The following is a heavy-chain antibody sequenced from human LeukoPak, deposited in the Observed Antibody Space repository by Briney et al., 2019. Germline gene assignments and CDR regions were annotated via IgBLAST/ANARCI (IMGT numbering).Heavy chain of an antibody. Sequence: GESLKISCKGSGYSFTSYWIGWVRRMPGKGLEWMGTIYPGDSDTRYSPSFQGQVTISADKSISTAYLQWSSLKASDTAMYYCARGSSYHVKERYFDYWGQGTLVTVSS. CDR3: ARGSSYHVKERYFDY. CDR1: GYSFTSYW. V-gene: IGHV5-51*01. CDR2: IYPGDSDT. J-gene: IGHJ4*02. D-gene: IGHD3-22*01.